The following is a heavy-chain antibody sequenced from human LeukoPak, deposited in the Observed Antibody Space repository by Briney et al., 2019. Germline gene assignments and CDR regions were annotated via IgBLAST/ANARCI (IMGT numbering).Heavy chain of an antibody. V-gene: IGHV4-30-4*08. J-gene: IGHJ5*02. CDR3: AREFDYYDSSGPRNWFDP. CDR2: IYYSGST. CDR1: GGSISSGDYY. D-gene: IGHD3-22*01. Sequence: TSQTVSLTCTVSGGSISSGDYYWSWIRQPPGKGLEWIGYIYYSGSTYYNPSLKSRVTISVDTSKNQFSLKLSSVTAADTAVYCCAREFDYYDSSGPRNWFDPWGQGTLVTVSS.